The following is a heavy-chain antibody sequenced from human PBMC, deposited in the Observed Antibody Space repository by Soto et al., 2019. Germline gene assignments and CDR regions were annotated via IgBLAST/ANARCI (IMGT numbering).Heavy chain of an antibody. CDR2: IYSGGNT. Sequence: GSLRLSCAASGFTVNSNYMSWVRQAPGKGLEWVPVIYSGGNTYYADSVKGRFTISRDNSKTMVYLQMNSLRVEDTAVYYCARAVDYYGSTGYYYDRAFDIWGQGTMVTVSS. CDR1: GFTVNSNY. J-gene: IGHJ3*02. CDR3: ARAVDYYGSTGYYYDRAFDI. V-gene: IGHV3-53*01. D-gene: IGHD3-22*01.